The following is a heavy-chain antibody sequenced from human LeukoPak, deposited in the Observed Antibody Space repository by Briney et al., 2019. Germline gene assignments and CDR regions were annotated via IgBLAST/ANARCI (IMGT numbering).Heavy chain of an antibody. J-gene: IGHJ4*02. CDR2: ISYDGSNK. CDR1: GFSFSSYS. Sequence: GGSLRLSCAASGFSFSSYSMHWVRQAPGKGLEWVAIISYDGSNKDYAGSVKGRFTISRDNSKNTLFLQMNSLRAEDTAVYYCARDTGSYDSSGYKNRLDYWGQGTLVTVSS. V-gene: IGHV3-30-3*01. D-gene: IGHD3-22*01. CDR3: ARDTGSYDSSGYKNRLDY.